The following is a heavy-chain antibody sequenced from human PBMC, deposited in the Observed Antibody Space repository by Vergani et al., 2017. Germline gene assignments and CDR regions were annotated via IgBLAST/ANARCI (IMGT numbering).Heavy chain of an antibody. CDR2: TRNKARGYST. CDR1: GGSISSGDYY. V-gene: IGHV3-72*01. Sequence: VQLQESGPGLVKPSQTLSLTCTVSGGSISSGDYYWSWIRQAPGKGLEWVARTRNKARGYSTDYAASVRGRFIVSRDASGKSVSLQMTRLRIDDTAVYFCARTLKFLDMDVWGKGTTVTVSS. J-gene: IGHJ6*04. CDR3: ARTLKFLDMDV. D-gene: IGHD3-3*01.